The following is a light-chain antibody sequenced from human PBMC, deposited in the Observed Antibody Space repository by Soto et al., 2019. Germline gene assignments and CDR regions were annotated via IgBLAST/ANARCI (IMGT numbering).Light chain of an antibody. J-gene: IGKJ3*01. CDR2: TAS. CDR1: QSLHSNF. Sequence: EIVLTQFPGTLSLSPGERATLSCRASQSLHSNFLVWYQQKPGQAPRLLISTASRRATGIPDRFSGSGSCIEITLTISRLDAVDFCVCYCRESGISALTVGPGTRVDVK. V-gene: IGKV3-20*01. CDR3: RESGISALT.